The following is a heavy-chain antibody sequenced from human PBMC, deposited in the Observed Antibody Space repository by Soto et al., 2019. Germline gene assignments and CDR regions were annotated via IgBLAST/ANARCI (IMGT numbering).Heavy chain of an antibody. CDR3: AKSGAAGRSGYYYYYYYMDV. D-gene: IGHD6-13*01. V-gene: IGHV3-23*01. Sequence: EVQLLESGGGLVQPGGSLRLSCAASGFTFSSYAMSWVRQAPGKGLEWVSAISGSGGSTYYADSVKGRFTISRDNSKNTLYLQMNSLRAEDTAVYYCAKSGAAGRSGYYYYYYYMDVWGKGTTVTVSS. J-gene: IGHJ6*03. CDR2: ISGSGGST. CDR1: GFTFSSYA.